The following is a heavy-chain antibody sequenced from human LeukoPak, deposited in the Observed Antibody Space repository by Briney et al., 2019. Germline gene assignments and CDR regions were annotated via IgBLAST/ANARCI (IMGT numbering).Heavy chain of an antibody. J-gene: IGHJ6*02. Sequence: PGGSLRLSCAASGFTFSSYSMNWVRQAPGKGLEWVSSISSSSSYIYYADSVKGRFTISRDNAKNSLYLQMNSLRAEDTAVYYCARDENDFWSGPGDVWGQGTTVTVSS. CDR2: ISSSSSYI. CDR3: ARDENDFWSGPGDV. D-gene: IGHD3-3*01. CDR1: GFTFSSYS. V-gene: IGHV3-21*01.